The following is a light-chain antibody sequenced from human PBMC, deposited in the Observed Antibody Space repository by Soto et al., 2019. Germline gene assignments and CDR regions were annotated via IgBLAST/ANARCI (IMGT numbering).Light chain of an antibody. J-gene: IGKJ2*01. CDR2: DAF. CDR3: QQRSNGFT. Sequence: EIVLTQSPATLSLSPGERATLPCRASQSVSTYLAWYQQKPGQAPRLLIYDAFNRATGVPVRFSGSGSGTDFTLTLSSLEPDAFAVYYCQQRSNGFTFGQGNKLEIK. V-gene: IGKV3-11*01. CDR1: QSVSTY.